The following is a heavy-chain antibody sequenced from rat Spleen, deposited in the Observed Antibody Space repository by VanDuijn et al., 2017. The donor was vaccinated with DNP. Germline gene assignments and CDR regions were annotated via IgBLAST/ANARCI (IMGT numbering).Heavy chain of an antibody. V-gene: IGHV5-31*01. D-gene: IGHD1-6*01. J-gene: IGHJ1*01. CDR1: RFTFNNYW. CDR3: TRKYTTDYYWYFDF. Sequence: EVQLVESGGGLVQPGRSLKLSCVASRFTFNNYWMTWIRQAPGKGLEWVASIANTGGTTYYPDSVKGRFTISRDNAKSTLYLQMNSLGSEDTATYYCTRKYTTDYYWYFDFWGPGTMVTVSS. CDR2: IANTGGTT.